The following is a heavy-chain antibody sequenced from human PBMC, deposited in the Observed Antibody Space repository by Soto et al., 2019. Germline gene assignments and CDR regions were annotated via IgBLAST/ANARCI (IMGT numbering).Heavy chain of an antibody. J-gene: IGHJ3*02. CDR2: IYYSGST. CDR3: ARYSPDLTIAAAAYDAFDI. CDR1: GGSISSSSYY. Sequence: SETLSLTCTVSGGSISSSSYYWGWIRQPPGKGLEWIGSIYYSGSTYYNPSLKSRVTISVDTSKNQFSLKLSSVTAADTAVYYCARYSPDLTIAAAAYDAFDIWGQGTMVTVSS. D-gene: IGHD6-13*01. V-gene: IGHV4-39*01.